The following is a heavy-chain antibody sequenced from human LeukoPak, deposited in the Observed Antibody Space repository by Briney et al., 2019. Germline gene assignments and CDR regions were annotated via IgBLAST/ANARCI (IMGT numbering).Heavy chain of an antibody. D-gene: IGHD6-13*01. Sequence: GGSLRLSCAASEFTFSNYVMNWVRQAPGKGLEWVSSIRQSGDITYYADSVKGRFTISRDNSKNTLYLQMNSLRAEDTAVYYCATPKYSSSWYMFDYWGQGTLVTVSS. J-gene: IGHJ4*02. CDR3: ATPKYSSSWYMFDY. CDR1: EFTFSNYV. CDR2: IRQSGDIT. V-gene: IGHV3-23*01.